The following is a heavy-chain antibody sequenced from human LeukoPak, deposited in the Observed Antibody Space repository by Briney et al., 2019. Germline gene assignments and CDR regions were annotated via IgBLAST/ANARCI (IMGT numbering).Heavy chain of an antibody. Sequence: RASVKVSCKTSGYSFTDYYMHWVRQAPGQGLEWMGWLNPNSGGTNFAQRFQDRVTMTRDMSISTAYMELSRLRSDDTAIYYCARWGRCSGGSCYSGSDYYYYMDVWGKGTTVTISS. J-gene: IGHJ6*03. CDR1: GYSFTDYY. CDR2: LNPNSGGT. V-gene: IGHV1-2*02. D-gene: IGHD2-15*01. CDR3: ARWGRCSGGSCYSGSDYYYYMDV.